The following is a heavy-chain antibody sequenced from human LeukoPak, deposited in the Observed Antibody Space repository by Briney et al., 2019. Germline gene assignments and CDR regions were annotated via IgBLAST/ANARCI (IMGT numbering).Heavy chain of an antibody. CDR1: GFTFRSSW. Sequence: PGGSLRLSCAASGFTFRSSWMHWVRQAPGKGLVWVSRINHDGSSSTYADSVRGRFTISRDNAQNTLYLQMNSLRAEDTAVYYCARAPYSSGRGYYFDYWGQGTLVTVSS. D-gene: IGHD3-22*01. J-gene: IGHJ4*02. CDR3: ARAPYSSGRGYYFDY. CDR2: INHDGSSS. V-gene: IGHV3-74*01.